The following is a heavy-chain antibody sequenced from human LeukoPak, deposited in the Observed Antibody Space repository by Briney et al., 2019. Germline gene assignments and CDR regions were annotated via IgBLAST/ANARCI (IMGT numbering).Heavy chain of an antibody. J-gene: IGHJ4*02. CDR1: GFTLGNYW. V-gene: IGHV3-7*01. CDR2: IRQDGGDI. CDR3: ARDVHGTLDY. D-gene: IGHD1-26*01. Sequence: GGSLRLSCEAFGFTLGNYWMSWVRQGPGEGLEWLANIRQDGGDIGQADSVKGRFTISRDNAKNSLYLQMNSLEADDSGLYYCARDVHGTLDYWGQGILVTVSS.